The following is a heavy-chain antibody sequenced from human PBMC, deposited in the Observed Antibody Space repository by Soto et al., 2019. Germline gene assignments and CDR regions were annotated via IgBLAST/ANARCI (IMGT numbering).Heavy chain of an antibody. CDR1: GYTFTSYD. J-gene: IGHJ6*02. Sequence: ASVKVSCKASGYTFTSYDINCVRQATGQGLEWMGWMNPNSGNTGYAQKFQGRVTMTRNTSISTAYMELSSLRSEDTAVYYCARSRLATYYDFWSAKDYYYYGMGVWGQGTTVTVSS. V-gene: IGHV1-8*01. CDR2: MNPNSGNT. CDR3: ARSRLATYYDFWSAKDYYYYGMGV. D-gene: IGHD3-3*01.